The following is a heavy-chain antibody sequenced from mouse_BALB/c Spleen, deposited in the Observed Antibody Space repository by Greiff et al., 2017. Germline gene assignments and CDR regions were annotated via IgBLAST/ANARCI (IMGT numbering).Heavy chain of an antibody. CDR2: IWRGGST. J-gene: IGHJ4*01. D-gene: IGHD1-2*01. V-gene: IGHV2-5-1*01. Sequence: QVQLKESGPSLVQPSQSLSITCTVSGFSLTSYGVHWVRQSPGKGLEWLGVIWRGGSTDYNAAFMSRLSITKDNSKSQVFFKMNSLQADDTAIYYCAKISPITRKAMDYWGQGTSVTVSS. CDR3: AKISPITRKAMDY. CDR1: GFSLTSYG.